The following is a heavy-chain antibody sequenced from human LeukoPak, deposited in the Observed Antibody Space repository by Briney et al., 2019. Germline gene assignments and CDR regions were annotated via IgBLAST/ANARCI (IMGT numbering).Heavy chain of an antibody. V-gene: IGHV3-7*03. J-gene: IGHJ4*02. CDR2: IKEDVSDK. CDR1: GFTIEDYW. Sequence: GGSLRLSCAASGFTIEDYWVSGVRQARGKGLEWVANIKEDVSDKYYVDSVEGRFTISRDNAKNSPYLQMSRLRAEDTAVYYCARVGVAGFDYWGQGILVTVSS. D-gene: IGHD3-3*01. CDR3: ARVGVAGFDY.